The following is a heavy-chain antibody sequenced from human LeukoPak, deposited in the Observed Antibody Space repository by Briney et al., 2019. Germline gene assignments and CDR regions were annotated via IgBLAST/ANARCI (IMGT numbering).Heavy chain of an antibody. J-gene: IGHJ4*02. CDR2: ISHDATNE. CDR1: GFIFSDYA. CDR3: ARDFGGLRWNYYFDY. D-gene: IGHD4-23*01. Sequence: HPGGSLRLSCVASGFIFSDYAMHWVRQAPGKGLEWMAIISHDATNEYHADSVKGRFTISRDNSKNTLYLQMNSLIPEDTAVYLCARDFGGLRWNYYFDYWGQGTLVTVSS. V-gene: IGHV3-30*04.